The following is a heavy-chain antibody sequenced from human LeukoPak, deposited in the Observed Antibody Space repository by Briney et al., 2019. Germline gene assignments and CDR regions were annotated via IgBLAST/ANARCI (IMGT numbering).Heavy chain of an antibody. V-gene: IGHV3-33*01. CDR1: GFTFSSYG. CDR2: IWYDGSNK. CDR3: ARDLGSWPGSYFDY. J-gene: IGHJ4*02. D-gene: IGHD3-10*01. Sequence: PGGSLRLSCAASGFTFSSYGMHWVRQAPGKGLEWVAVIWYDGSNKYYADSVKGRFTISRDYSKNTLYLQMNSLRAEDTAVYYCARDLGSWPGSYFDYWGQGTLVTVSS.